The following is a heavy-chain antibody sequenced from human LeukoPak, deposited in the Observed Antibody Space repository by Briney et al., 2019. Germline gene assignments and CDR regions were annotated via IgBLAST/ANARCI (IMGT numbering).Heavy chain of an antibody. V-gene: IGHV4-4*02. D-gene: IGHD3-22*01. Sequence: PSETLSLTCAVSGGSISISSSNWWRGVRQPPGKGLECIGEIFHSCTTNYNPSLKSRGTISVDKSKNQFSLKLRSLTAADTAVYYCARGAHYYDTSGYLMPLNYWGQGTLVTVSS. CDR3: ARGAHYYDTSGYLMPLNY. CDR1: GGSISISSSNW. J-gene: IGHJ4*02. CDR2: IFHSCTT.